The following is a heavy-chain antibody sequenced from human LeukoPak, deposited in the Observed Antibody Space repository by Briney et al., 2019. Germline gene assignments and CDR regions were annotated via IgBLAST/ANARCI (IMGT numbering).Heavy chain of an antibody. Sequence: SETLTLTCTVSGGSISTYYWNWIRQPPGKGLEWIGYVYYSGRTNYNPSLKSQVSISIDTSKNQYPLRLTSVTAADTAVYYCSRQTGSGLFILPGGQGTLVTVSS. CDR2: VYYSGRT. V-gene: IGHV4-59*08. CDR1: GGSISTYY. J-gene: IGHJ4*02. CDR3: SRQTGSGLFILP. D-gene: IGHD3/OR15-3a*01.